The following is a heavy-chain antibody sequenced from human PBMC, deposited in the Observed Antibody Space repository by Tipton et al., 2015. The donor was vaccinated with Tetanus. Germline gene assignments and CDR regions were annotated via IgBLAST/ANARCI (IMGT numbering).Heavy chain of an antibody. J-gene: IGHJ4*02. CDR3: VRANYEFPKKGPVDN. V-gene: IGHV4-4*08. CDR2: ISASGST. D-gene: IGHD3-3*01. Sequence: GLVKPSETLSLTCAAYGGSFSNYFWRWIRQPPGKGLEWLAYISASGSTNSNYDLKSRITISQDKSKKQFSLRLTSVTASDTAVYCCVRANYEFPKKGPVDNWGPGSLVIVSS. CDR1: GGSFSNYF.